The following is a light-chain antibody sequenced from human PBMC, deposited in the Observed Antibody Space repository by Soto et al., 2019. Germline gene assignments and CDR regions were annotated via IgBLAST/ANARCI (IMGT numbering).Light chain of an antibody. CDR2: DVS. CDR3: CSYAGSDVV. Sequence: QSALTQPRSVSGSPGQSVTISCTGTSGDVGGYNYVSWYQQHPGKAPKLMIYDVSKRPSGVPDRFSGSKSGNTASLTISGLQAEDEADYYCCSYAGSDVVFGGGTKLTVL. CDR1: SGDVGGYNY. V-gene: IGLV2-11*01. J-gene: IGLJ2*01.